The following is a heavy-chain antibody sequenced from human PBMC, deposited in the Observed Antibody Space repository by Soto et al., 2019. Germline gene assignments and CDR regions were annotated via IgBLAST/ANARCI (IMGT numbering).Heavy chain of an antibody. CDR2: INAGNGNT. D-gene: IGHD3-22*01. CDR3: ARAGFGSGYYHYYYYGMDV. CDR1: GYTFTSYA. V-gene: IGHV1-3*01. J-gene: IGHJ6*02. Sequence: QVQLVQSGAEVKKPGASVKVSCKASGYTFTSYAMHWVRQAPGQRLEWMGWINAGNGNTKYSQKFQGRVTITRDTSASTAYMELSSLRSEDTAVYYCARAGFGSGYYHYYYYGMDVWGQGTTVTVSS.